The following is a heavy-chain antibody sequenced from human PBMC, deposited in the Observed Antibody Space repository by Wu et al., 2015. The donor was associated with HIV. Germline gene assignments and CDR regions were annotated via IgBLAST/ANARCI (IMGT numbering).Heavy chain of an antibody. Sequence: QVQLVQSGAEVKKPGSSVKVSCKASGGTFSSYAISWVRQAPGQGLEWMGGIIPIFGTANYAQKFQGRVTITADESTSTAYMELSSLRSEDTAVYYCARMVEQLVPLGGLYYYYYMDVWGKGPRSPSP. V-gene: IGHV1-69*12. CDR3: ARMVEQLVPLGGLYYYYYMDV. J-gene: IGHJ6*03. CDR2: IIPIFGTA. CDR1: GGTFSSYA. D-gene: IGHD6-6*01.